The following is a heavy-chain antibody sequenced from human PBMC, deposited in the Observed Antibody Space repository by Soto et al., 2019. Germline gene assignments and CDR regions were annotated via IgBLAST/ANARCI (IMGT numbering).Heavy chain of an antibody. CDR1: GGSISSSSYF. J-gene: IGHJ5*02. Sequence: QLQLQESGPGLVKPSETLSLTCTVSGGSISSSSYFWGWIRQPPGKGLEWIGSIYYRGNTYYNPSLNGRVTVSVDTSKNHFSLKLSSVTAADTAVYYCARSSGTSWPRVWFDPWGQGTLVTVSS. CDR2: IYYRGNT. D-gene: IGHD6-13*01. CDR3: ARSSGTSWPRVWFDP. V-gene: IGHV4-39*02.